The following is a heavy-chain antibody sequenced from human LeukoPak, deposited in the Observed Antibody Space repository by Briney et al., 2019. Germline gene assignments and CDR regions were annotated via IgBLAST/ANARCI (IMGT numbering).Heavy chain of an antibody. J-gene: IGHJ4*02. Sequence: GGSLRLSCAASGFTFSSYSMNWVRQAPGKGLEWVSSISSSSSYIYYADSVKGRFTISRDNAKNSLYLQMNSLRAEDTAVYYCARAKTKTGTTPGLDYWGQGTLVTVSS. V-gene: IGHV3-21*01. CDR2: ISSSSSYI. CDR1: GFTFSSYS. D-gene: IGHD1-7*01. CDR3: ARAKTKTGTTPGLDY.